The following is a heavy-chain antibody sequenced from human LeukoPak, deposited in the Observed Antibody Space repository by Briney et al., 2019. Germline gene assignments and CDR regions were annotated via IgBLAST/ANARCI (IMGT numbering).Heavy chain of an antibody. CDR1: GFTFSSYW. V-gene: IGHV3-74*01. J-gene: IGHJ4*02. CDR2: IYTGRGSL. D-gene: IGHD3-22*01. Sequence: GGSLRLSCAASGFTFSSYWMYWVRQAPGKGPVWVALIYTGRGSLNYADSVKGRFTISRDNAKNTLYLQMNSLGAEDTAVYYCARRINYYDSSGYYYVRYFDSWGQGTLVAVSS. CDR3: ARRINYYDSSGYYYVRYFDS.